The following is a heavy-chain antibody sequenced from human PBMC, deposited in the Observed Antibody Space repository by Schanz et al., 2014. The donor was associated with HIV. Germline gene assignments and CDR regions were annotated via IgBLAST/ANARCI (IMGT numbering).Heavy chain of an antibody. J-gene: IGHJ6*02. D-gene: IGHD5-18*01. CDR1: GFNFDDYV. V-gene: IGHV3-9*01. Sequence: EVQLVESGGGLVQPGRSLRLSCTGSGFNFDDYVMYWVRQAPGKGLEWVSGISWNSGSIGYADSVKGRFTISRDNAKNSLYMQRHXLRAEDTALYYCAKDTTXYNVHTALVTPPVGYGMDVWGQGTTVTVSS. CDR3: AKDTTXYNVHTALVTPPVGYGMDV. CDR2: ISWNSGSI.